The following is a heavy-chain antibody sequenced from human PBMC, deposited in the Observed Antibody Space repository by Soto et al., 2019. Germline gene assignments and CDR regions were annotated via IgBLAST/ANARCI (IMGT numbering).Heavy chain of an antibody. CDR3: ARGPPSFTVFGEMLYGMDV. D-gene: IGHD3-3*01. V-gene: IGHV1-2*04. CDR1: GYTFTGYY. Sequence: SVKVSCKASGYTFTGYYMHWVRQAPGQGLEWMGWINPNSGGTNYVQKFQGWVTMTRDTSISTAYMELSRLRSDDTAMYYCARGPPSFTVFGEMLYGMDVWGQGTTVTVSS. J-gene: IGHJ6*02. CDR2: INPNSGGT.